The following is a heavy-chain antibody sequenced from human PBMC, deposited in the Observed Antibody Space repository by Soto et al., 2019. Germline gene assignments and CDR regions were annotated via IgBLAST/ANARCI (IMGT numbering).Heavy chain of an antibody. D-gene: IGHD3-22*01. CDR3: ARVAYDSSGFYYYGMDV. V-gene: IGHV1-8*01. CDR2: MNPNSGNT. Sequence: QVQLVQSGAEVKKPGASVKVSCKASGYTFTSYDINWVRQATGQGLEWMGWMNPNSGNTGYAQKFQGRVTMTRNTSISTAYMELSSLRSEDTAGYYCARVAYDSSGFYYYGMDVWGQGTTVTVSS. CDR1: GYTFTSYD. J-gene: IGHJ6*02.